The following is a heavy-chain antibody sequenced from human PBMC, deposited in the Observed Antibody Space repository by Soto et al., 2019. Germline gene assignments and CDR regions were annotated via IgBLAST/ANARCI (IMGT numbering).Heavy chain of an antibody. Sequence: PSETLSLTCTVSGGSISSGGYYWSWIRQHPGKGLEWIGYIYYSGSTYYNPSLKSRVTISVDTSKNQFSLKLSSVTAADTAVYYFARDEGGYSYGYSPYTYGMDVWGQGTTVTVSS. D-gene: IGHD5-18*01. CDR3: ARDEGGYSYGYSPYTYGMDV. J-gene: IGHJ6*02. CDR2: IYYSGST. V-gene: IGHV4-31*03. CDR1: GGSISSGGYY.